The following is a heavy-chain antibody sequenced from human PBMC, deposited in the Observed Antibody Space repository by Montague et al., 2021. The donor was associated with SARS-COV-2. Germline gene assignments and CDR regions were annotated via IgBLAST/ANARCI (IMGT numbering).Heavy chain of an antibody. D-gene: IGHD3-3*01. CDR2: IYHSGST. Sequence: SETLSLTCTVSGGSISSGYYWGWIRQPPGKGLEWIGSIYHSGSTYYNPSLKSRVTISVDTSKNQFSLKLSSVTAADTAVYYCARDVRYYDFWSGRAQTSPDYWGQGTLVTVSS. CDR3: ARDVRYYDFWSGRAQTSPDY. V-gene: IGHV4-38-2*02. J-gene: IGHJ4*02. CDR1: GGSISSGYY.